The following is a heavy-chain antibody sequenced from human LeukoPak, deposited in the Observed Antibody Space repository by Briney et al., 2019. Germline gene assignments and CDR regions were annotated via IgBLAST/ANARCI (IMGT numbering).Heavy chain of an antibody. CDR1: GFTFGDHA. Sequence: GRSLRLSCTASGFTFGDHAMGWVRQAPGKGLEWVGFIRPKAYGERTEYAASVKGRFTISRDDSKSIAYLQMNSLKTEDTAVYYCTSSLNSITIFGGFDPWGQGTLVTVSS. CDR3: TSSLNSITIFGGFDP. CDR2: IRPKAYGERT. D-gene: IGHD3-3*01. V-gene: IGHV3-49*04. J-gene: IGHJ5*02.